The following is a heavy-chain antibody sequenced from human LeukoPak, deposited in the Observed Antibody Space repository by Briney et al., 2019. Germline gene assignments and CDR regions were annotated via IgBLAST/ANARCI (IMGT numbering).Heavy chain of an antibody. D-gene: IGHD6-19*01. CDR2: IKQDGSEK. CDR1: GFTFSSYG. V-gene: IGHV3-7*01. CDR3: ARVAVAGPYYYYGMDV. Sequence: PGGSLRLSYAASGFTFSSYGMHWVRQAPGKGLEWVANIKQDGSEKYYVDSVKGRFTISRDNAKNSLYLQMNSLRAEDTAVYYCARVAVAGPYYYYGMDVWGQGTTVTVSS. J-gene: IGHJ6*02.